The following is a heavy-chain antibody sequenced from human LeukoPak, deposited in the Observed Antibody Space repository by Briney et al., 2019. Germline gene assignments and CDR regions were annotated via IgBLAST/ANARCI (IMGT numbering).Heavy chain of an antibody. J-gene: IGHJ6*03. CDR1: GFTFDDYG. CDR3: ASANPILLDYYYYYYMDV. Sequence: PGGSLRLSCAASGFTFDDYGMSWVRQAPGKGLEWVSGINWNGGSTGYADSVKGRFTISRDNAKNSLYLQMNSLRAEDTAVYYCASANPILLDYYYYYYMDVWGKGTTVTVSS. D-gene: IGHD3-3*01. V-gene: IGHV3-20*04. CDR2: INWNGGST.